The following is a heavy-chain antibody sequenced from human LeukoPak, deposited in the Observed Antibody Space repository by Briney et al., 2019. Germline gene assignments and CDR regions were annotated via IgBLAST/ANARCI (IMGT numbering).Heavy chain of an antibody. CDR1: GYTFTGYY. J-gene: IGHJ4*02. D-gene: IGHD5-12*01. CDR2: INPNSGGT. V-gene: IGHV1-2*02. Sequence: ASVKVSCKASGYTFTGYYMHWVRQAPGQGLEWMGWINPNSGGTNYAQKFQGRVTMTRDTSISTAYMEPSRLRSDDTAVYYCARGETRGYSGYDFLYWGQGTLVTVSS. CDR3: ARGETRGYSGYDFLY.